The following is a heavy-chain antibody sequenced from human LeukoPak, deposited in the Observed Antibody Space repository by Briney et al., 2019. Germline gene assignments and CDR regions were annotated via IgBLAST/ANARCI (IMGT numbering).Heavy chain of an antibody. Sequence: SVKVSCKASGGTFSSYAISWVRQAPGQGLEWMGGIIPIFGTVNYAQKFQGRVTITADESTSTAYMELSSLRSEDTAVYYCARVGGYCSSTSCYVVGVNWFDPWGQGTLVTVSS. CDR3: ARVGGYCSSTSCYVVGVNWFDP. V-gene: IGHV1-69*01. CDR2: IIPIFGTV. CDR1: GGTFSSYA. J-gene: IGHJ5*02. D-gene: IGHD2-2*01.